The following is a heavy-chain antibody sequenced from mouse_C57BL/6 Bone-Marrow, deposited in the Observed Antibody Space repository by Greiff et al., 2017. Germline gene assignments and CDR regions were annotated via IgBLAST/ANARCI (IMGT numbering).Heavy chain of an antibody. CDR2: IDPSDSYT. J-gene: IGHJ1*03. D-gene: IGHD1-1*01. V-gene: IGHV1-69*01. Sequence: QVQLQQPGAELVMPGASVKLSCKASGYTFTSYWMHWVKQRPGQGLEWIGEIDPSDSYTNYNQKFKGKSTLTVDKSSSTAYQKLSILTSEDSAVYYVAREGITTVVDPYWYFDVWGTGTTVTVSS. CDR3: AREGITTVVDPYWYFDV. CDR1: GYTFTSYW.